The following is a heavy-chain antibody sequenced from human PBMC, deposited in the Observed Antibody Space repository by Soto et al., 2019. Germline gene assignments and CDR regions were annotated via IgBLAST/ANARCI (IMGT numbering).Heavy chain of an antibody. CDR1: GGSFSGYY. CDR3: ASMYSSSWYRGFDY. V-gene: IGHV4-34*01. Sequence: SETLSLTCAVYGGSFSGYYWSWIRQPPGKGLEWIGEINHSGSTNYNPSLKSRVTISVDTSKNQFSLKLSSVTAADTAVYYCASMYSSSWYRGFDYWGQGTLVTVSS. CDR2: INHSGST. J-gene: IGHJ4*02. D-gene: IGHD6-13*01.